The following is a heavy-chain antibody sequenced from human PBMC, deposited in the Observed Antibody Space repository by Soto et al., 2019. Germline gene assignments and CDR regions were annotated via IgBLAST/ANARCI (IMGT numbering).Heavy chain of an antibody. CDR2: IIPILDTT. D-gene: IGHD2-15*01. Sequence: QVQLVQSGAEVKKPGSSVKVSCKASGGTFNIFTISWVRQAPGQGLEWMGRIIPILDTTNYAQKFQGRVMNSADKSRGTPYMELSSLTSEDTAVYYCARDCRGDNCYSRGLHYFDYWGQGTLVTVSS. J-gene: IGHJ4*02. CDR3: ARDCRGDNCYSRGLHYFDY. V-gene: IGHV1-69*08. CDR1: GGTFNIFT.